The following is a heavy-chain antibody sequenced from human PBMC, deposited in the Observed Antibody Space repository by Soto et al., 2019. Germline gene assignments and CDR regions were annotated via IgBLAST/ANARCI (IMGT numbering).Heavy chain of an antibody. CDR3: ASARRDIVATIPRRYYYYYYGMDV. V-gene: IGHV3-13*04. CDR1: GFTFSSYD. Sequence: EVQLVESGGGLVQPGGSLRLSCAASGFTFSSYDMHWVRQATGNGLEWVSAIGTAGDTYYPGSVKGRFTISRENAKNSLYLQMNSLRAGDTAVYYRASARRDIVATIPRRYYYYYYGMDVWGQGTTVIVSS. D-gene: IGHD5-12*01. J-gene: IGHJ6*02. CDR2: IGTAGDT.